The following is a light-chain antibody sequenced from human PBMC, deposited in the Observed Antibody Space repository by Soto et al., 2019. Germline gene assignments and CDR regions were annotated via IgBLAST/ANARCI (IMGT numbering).Light chain of an antibody. V-gene: IGKV3-11*01. J-gene: IGKJ4*01. CDR1: QSVSRN. CDR3: QQRSNSPPLS. CDR2: DAS. Sequence: EIVLTQSPATLSLSPGERATLSCRASQSVSRNLAWYQQRPDQAPRLLIYDASNRATGIPARFSGSGSGTDFPLTISCLEPEDVEVYYCQQRSNSPPLSFGGGTKVEIK.